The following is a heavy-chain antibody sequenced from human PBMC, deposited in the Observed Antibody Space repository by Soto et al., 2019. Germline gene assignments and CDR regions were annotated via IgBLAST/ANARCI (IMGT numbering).Heavy chain of an antibody. Sequence: GGSLRLSCAASGFTFSSYAMHWVRQAPGKGLEWVAVISYDGSNKYYADSVKGRFTISRDNSKNTLYLQMNSLRAEDTAVYYCAREVSGCSGGWHRHFYYWGQGTLVTVS. CDR1: GFTFSSYA. CDR3: AREVSGCSGGWHRHFYY. D-gene: IGHD6-19*01. CDR2: ISYDGSNK. J-gene: IGHJ4*02. V-gene: IGHV3-30-3*01.